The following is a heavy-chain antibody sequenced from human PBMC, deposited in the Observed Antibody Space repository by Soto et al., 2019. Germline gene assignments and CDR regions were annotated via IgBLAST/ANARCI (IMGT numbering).Heavy chain of an antibody. J-gene: IGHJ4*02. CDR1: GGTFSSYT. CDR2: IIPILGIA. CDR3: ARTYYGSGSYYNPAPYY. D-gene: IGHD3-10*01. V-gene: IGHV1-69*02. Sequence: SVKVSCKASGGTFSSYTISWVRQAPGQGLEWMGRIIPILGIANYAQKFQGRVTITADKSTSTAYMELSSLRSEDTAVYYCARTYYGSGSYYNPAPYYWGQGTLVTVSS.